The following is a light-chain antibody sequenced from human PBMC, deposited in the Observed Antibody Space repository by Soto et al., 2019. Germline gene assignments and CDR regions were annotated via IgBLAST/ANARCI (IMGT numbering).Light chain of an antibody. CDR2: DVS. CDR3: SSYTSSSTWV. V-gene: IGLV2-14*01. J-gene: IGLJ3*02. CDR1: SSDVGGYNH. Sequence: QSVLTQPASVSGSPGQSITISCTGTSSDVGGYNHVSWYQQHPGKAPKLMIYDVSNRPSGVSNRFSGSKSGNTASLTISGLQAEDEADYYCSSYTSSSTWVFGGGTKLTVL.